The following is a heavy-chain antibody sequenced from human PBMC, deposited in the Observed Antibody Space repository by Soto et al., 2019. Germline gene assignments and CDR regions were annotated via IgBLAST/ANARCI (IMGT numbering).Heavy chain of an antibody. CDR2: ISGSVGST. J-gene: IGHJ4*02. D-gene: IGHD7-27*01. CDR1: GFTFSIFA. Sequence: HLGGSLRLSCAASGFTFSIFAMSWVRQSPGKGRGWVSTISGSVGSTYYADAMKGRFSISRDNSMGTLYLQMKSLRVEDTAIYYCAKEVSLGSTVDLGYWGQGTLVTVSS. CDR3: AKEVSLGSTVDLGY. V-gene: IGHV3-23*01.